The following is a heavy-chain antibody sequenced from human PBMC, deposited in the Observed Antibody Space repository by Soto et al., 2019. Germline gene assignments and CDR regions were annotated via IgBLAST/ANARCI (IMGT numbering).Heavy chain of an antibody. D-gene: IGHD2-15*01. J-gene: IGHJ4*02. CDR1: GFTFSSCV. CDR2: ITDSGTGT. CDR3: AKGLLNERWYAAD. V-gene: IGHV3-23*01. Sequence: EVHLLESGGGLVQPGESLRLSCGASGFTFSSCVMSWVRQAPGKGLEWVSCITDSGTGTYYADSVKGRFTISRDDSKNRMYLQMNNLRAEDTGVYYCAKGLLNERWYAADWGQGTLVTVSS.